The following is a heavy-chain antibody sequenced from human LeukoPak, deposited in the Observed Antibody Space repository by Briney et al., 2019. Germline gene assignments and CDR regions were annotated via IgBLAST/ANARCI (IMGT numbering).Heavy chain of an antibody. D-gene: IGHD3-9*01. CDR2: IYTSGST. V-gene: IGHV4-4*07. CDR3: ARGSGLRYFDWLLEVPFDY. J-gene: IGHJ4*02. Sequence: SETLSLTCTVSGGSISSYYWSWIRQPAGKGLEWIGRIYTSGSTNYNPSLKSRVTMSVDTSKNQFSLKLSSVTAADTAVYYCARGSGLRYFDWLLEVPFDYWGQGTLVTVSS. CDR1: GGSISSYY.